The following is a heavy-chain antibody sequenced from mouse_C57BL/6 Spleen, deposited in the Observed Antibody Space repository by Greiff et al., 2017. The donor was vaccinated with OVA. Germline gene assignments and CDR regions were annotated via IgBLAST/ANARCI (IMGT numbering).Heavy chain of an antibody. D-gene: IGHD1-1*01. J-gene: IGHJ2*01. CDR1: GYTFTDYY. V-gene: IGHV1-19*01. Sequence: VQLQQSGPVLVKPGASVKMSCKASGYTFTDYYMNWVKQSHGKSLEWIGVINPYNGGTSYNQKFKGKATLTVDKSSSTAYMELNSLTSEDSAVYYCALITTVVATDYWGQGTTLTGSS. CDR2: INPYNGGT. CDR3: ALITTVVATDY.